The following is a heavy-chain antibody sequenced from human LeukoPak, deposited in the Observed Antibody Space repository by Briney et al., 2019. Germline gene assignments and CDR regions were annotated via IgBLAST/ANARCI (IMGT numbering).Heavy chain of an antibody. Sequence: SETLSLTCTVSGGSISSYYRSWIRQSAGKGLEWIGRIYTSGSTNYNPSLKSRVTMSVDTLKNQFSQKLSSVTAADTAVYYCAREGGDSSGINGWGQGTLVSVSS. J-gene: IGHJ4*02. CDR3: AREGGDSSGING. CDR1: GGSISSYY. CDR2: IYTSGST. V-gene: IGHV4-4*07. D-gene: IGHD6-19*01.